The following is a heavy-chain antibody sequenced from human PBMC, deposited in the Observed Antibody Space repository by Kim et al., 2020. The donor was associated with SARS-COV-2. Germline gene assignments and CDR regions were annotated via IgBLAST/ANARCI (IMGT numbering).Heavy chain of an antibody. CDR2: IYYSGST. V-gene: IGHV4-39*01. D-gene: IGHD3-16*01. CDR3: AGLRLGEFYREDLREGEDHDDY. CDR1: GGSISSSSYY. Sequence: SETLSLTCTVSGGSISSSSYYWGWIRQPPGKGLEWIGSIYYSGSTYYNPSLKSRVTISVDTSKNQFSLKLSSVTAADTAVYYCAGLRLGEFYREDLREGEDHDDYWGQGTLVTVSS. J-gene: IGHJ4*02.